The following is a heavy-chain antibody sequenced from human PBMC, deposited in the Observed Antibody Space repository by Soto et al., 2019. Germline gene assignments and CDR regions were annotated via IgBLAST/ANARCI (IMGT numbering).Heavy chain of an antibody. V-gene: IGHV4-34*01. CDR1: GGSFSGYY. J-gene: IGHJ6*02. CDR2: INHSGST. CDR3: ARGRGYCSSTSCYTHYYYYYYGMDV. D-gene: IGHD2-2*02. Sequence: SETLSLTCAVYGGSFSGYYWSWIRQPPGKGLEWIGEINHSGSTNYNPSLKSRVTISVDTSKNQFSLKRSSVTAADTAVYYCARGRGYCSSTSCYTHYYYYYYGMDVWGQGTTVTVSS.